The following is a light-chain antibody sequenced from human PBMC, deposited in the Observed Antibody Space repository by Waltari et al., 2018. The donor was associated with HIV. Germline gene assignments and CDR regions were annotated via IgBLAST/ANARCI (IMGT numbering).Light chain of an antibody. J-gene: IGLJ1*01. CDR1: NSDIGKYNL. CDR3: SSEATGNTYV. CDR2: EVT. V-gene: IGLV2-23*02. Sequence: QSALTQPASVSGSPGQSITISCTGTNSDIGKYNLVSWYQQHPGKVPKVLIFEVTTRPSWISLRFSGSKSDNSASLTSSGLQAEDEADYYCSSEATGNTYVFGTGTSVTVL.